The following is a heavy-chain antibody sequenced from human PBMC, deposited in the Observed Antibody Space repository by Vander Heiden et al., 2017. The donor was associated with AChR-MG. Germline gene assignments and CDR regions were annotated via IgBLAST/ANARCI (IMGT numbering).Heavy chain of an antibody. CDR1: GFTVSSDS. D-gene: IGHD2-2*01. CDR2: SYSGGST. CDR3: ARSAAVPADHPLIYYYYYMDV. V-gene: IGHV3-53*01. Sequence: EVQLVESGGGLIQPGGSLRLSGAASGFTVSSDSMSGGRQAPGKGLEWVSVSYSGGSTYYADAVKGRFTISRDNSKNTLYLQMNSPRAEDTAVYYCARSAAVPADHPLIYYYYYMDVWGKGTTVTVSS. J-gene: IGHJ6*03.